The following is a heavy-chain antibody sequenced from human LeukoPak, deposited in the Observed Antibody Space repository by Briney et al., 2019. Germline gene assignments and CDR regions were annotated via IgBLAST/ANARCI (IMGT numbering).Heavy chain of an antibody. CDR2: ISYDGSRK. V-gene: IGHV3-30*03. CDR3: ARDRATVTTRLGNYYYYYGMDV. Sequence: GGSLRLSCAASGFTFSSYSMHWVRQAPGKGLEWVAVISYDGSRKYYADSVKGRFTISRDNSKNTLYLQMNSLRAEDSAVYYCARDRATVTTRLGNYYYYYGMDVWGQGTTVTVSS. J-gene: IGHJ6*02. D-gene: IGHD4-17*01. CDR1: GFTFSSYS.